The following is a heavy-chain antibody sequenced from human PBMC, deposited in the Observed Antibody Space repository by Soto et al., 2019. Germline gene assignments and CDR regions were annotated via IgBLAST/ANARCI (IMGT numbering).Heavy chain of an antibody. Sequence: SVKVSCKASGGTFSSYAISWVRQAPGQGLEWMGGIIPIFGTANYAQKFQGRVTITADESTSTAYMELSSLRSEDTAVYYCARDGVGYCSSTSCNWFDPWGQGTLVTVSS. D-gene: IGHD2-2*01. CDR1: GGTFSSYA. CDR3: ARDGVGYCSSTSCNWFDP. J-gene: IGHJ5*02. CDR2: IIPIFGTA. V-gene: IGHV1-69*13.